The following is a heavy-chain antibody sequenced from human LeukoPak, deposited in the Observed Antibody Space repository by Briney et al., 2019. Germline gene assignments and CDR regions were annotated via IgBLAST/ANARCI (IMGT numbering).Heavy chain of an antibody. CDR2: IIPIFGTA. V-gene: IGHV1-69*01. CDR3: ARDVYCSSTTCSYYFDY. D-gene: IGHD2-2*01. J-gene: IGHJ4*02. CDR1: GGTFTSSA. Sequence: SVKVSCKASGGTFTSSAISWVRQAPGQGLEWMGGIIPIFGTANYAQKFQGRVTITADESTSTAYMELSSLRSEDTAVYYCARDVYCSSTTCSYYFDYWGQGTLVTVSS.